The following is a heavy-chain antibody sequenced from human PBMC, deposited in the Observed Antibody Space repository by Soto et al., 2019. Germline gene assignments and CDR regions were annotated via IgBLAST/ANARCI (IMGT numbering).Heavy chain of an antibody. J-gene: IGHJ4*02. CDR3: ARVDMGWAGLDY. D-gene: IGHD3-9*01. CDR1: VGSISSSNW. Sequence: QVQLQESGPGLVKPSGTLSLTCAVSVGSISSSNWWSWVRQPPGKGLEWIGEIYHSGSTNYNPSLKSRVTISVYKSKNQFSLKLSSVTAADTAVYYCARVDMGWAGLDYWGQGTLVTVSS. CDR2: IYHSGST. V-gene: IGHV4-4*02.